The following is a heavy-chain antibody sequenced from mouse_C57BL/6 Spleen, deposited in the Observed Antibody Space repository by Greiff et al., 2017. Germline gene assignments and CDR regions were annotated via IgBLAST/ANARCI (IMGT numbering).Heavy chain of an antibody. Sequence: EVQLVESEGGLVQPGSSMTLSCTASGFTFSDYYMAWVRQVPEKGLEWVANINYDGSSTYYLDSLKSRFIISRDNAKNILYLQMSSLKSEDTATYYCARGGYYYGSRNYAMDYWGQGTSVTVSS. CDR3: ARGGYYYGSRNYAMDY. CDR2: INYDGSST. J-gene: IGHJ4*01. D-gene: IGHD1-1*01. V-gene: IGHV5-16*01. CDR1: GFTFSDYY.